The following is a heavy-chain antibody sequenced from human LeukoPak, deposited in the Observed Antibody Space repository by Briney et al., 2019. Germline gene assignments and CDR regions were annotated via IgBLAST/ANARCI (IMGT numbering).Heavy chain of an antibody. CDR1: GFTFSSYS. J-gene: IGHJ4*02. CDR3: ATHLTIFGVVI. CDR2: ISSSSSYI. Sequence: PGGSLRLSCAASGFTFSSYSMNWVRQAPGKGLEWVSSISSSSSYIYYADSVKGRFTISRDNAKNSLYLQMNSLRAGDTAVYYCATHLTIFGVVIWGQGTLVTVSS. V-gene: IGHV3-21*01. D-gene: IGHD3-3*01.